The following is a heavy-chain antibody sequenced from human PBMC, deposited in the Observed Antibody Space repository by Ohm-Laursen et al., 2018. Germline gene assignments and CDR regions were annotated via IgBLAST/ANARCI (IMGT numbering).Heavy chain of an antibody. Sequence: ASVKVSCKVSGYTFTNYYIHWVRQAPGQGLEWMGWINPNSGGTNYAQNLQGGVTMTRDTSISTAYLELSSLRSDDTAVYYCARVQTLDYWGQGTLVTVSS. CDR2: INPNSGGT. CDR3: ARVQTLDY. J-gene: IGHJ4*02. V-gene: IGHV1-2*02. CDR1: GYTFTNYY.